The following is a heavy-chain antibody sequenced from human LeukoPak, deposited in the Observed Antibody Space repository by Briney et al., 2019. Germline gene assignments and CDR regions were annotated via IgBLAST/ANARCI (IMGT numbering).Heavy chain of an antibody. CDR1: GGSISSYY. CDR2: IYYSGST. D-gene: IGHD5-12*01. V-gene: IGHV4-59*01. CDR3: ARDRTGYSGSYFDY. J-gene: IGHJ4*02. Sequence: PSETLSLTCTVSGGSISSYYWSWIRQPPGKGLEWIGYIYYSGSTNYNPSLKSRVTIPVDTSKNQFSLKLSSVTAADTAVYYCARDRTGYSGSYFDYWGQGTLVTVSS.